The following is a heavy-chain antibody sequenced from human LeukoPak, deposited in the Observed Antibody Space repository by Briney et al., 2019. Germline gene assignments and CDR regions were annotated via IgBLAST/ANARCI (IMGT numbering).Heavy chain of an antibody. CDR1: GFTFSSYG. CDR2: IKQDSMEK. Sequence: GGSLRLSCAASGFTFSSYGMSWVRQAPGKGLNGVAYIKQDSMEKDYVDSVKGRFTISRENAKNSLYLQMNSLRAEDTAVYYCARHTIPGYCSSTSCLPYGAFDIWGQGTMVTVSS. CDR3: ARHTIPGYCSSTSCLPYGAFDI. D-gene: IGHD2-2*01. V-gene: IGHV3-7*01. J-gene: IGHJ3*02.